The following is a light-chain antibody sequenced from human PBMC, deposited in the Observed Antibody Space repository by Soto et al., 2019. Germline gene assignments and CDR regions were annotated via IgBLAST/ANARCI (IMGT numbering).Light chain of an antibody. CDR3: QQYYTTRT. Sequence: DIVMTQSPDSLAVSLGERATIKCKSSQRLLYSSTNKNYLAWYQQRPGQPPKLLIYWASTRKSGVPDRFSGSGSGTDFTLTITSLQADAVAVYYCQQYYTTRTFGQGTKVEIK. J-gene: IGKJ1*01. CDR1: QRLLYSSTNKNY. V-gene: IGKV4-1*01. CDR2: WAS.